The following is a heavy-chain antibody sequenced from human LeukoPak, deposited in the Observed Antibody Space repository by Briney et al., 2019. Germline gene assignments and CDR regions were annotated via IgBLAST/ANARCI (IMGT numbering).Heavy chain of an antibody. V-gene: IGHV3-9*01. CDR2: ISWNSGSI. D-gene: IGHD6-13*01. J-gene: IGHJ4*02. CDR3: ARSSSWTEGSVEFDY. Sequence: GGSLRLSCAASGFTFSSYAMHWVRQAPGKGLEWVSGISWNSGSIGYADSVKGRFTISRDNAKNSLYLRMNSLRAEDTALYYCARSSSWTEGSVEFDYWGQGTLVTVSS. CDR1: GFTFSSYA.